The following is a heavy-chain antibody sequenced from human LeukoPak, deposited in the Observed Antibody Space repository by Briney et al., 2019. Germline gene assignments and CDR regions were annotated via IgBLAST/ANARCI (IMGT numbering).Heavy chain of an antibody. J-gene: IGHJ4*02. CDR1: GFSFSNYA. D-gene: IGHD1-26*01. V-gene: IGHV3-23*01. CDR3: AKDQFLSIVGASFDY. Sequence: PGGSLRLSCAASGFSFSNYAMSWVRLAPGKGLEWFSAISAGGGSTYYADSVKGRFTISRDNSKNTLYLQMNSLRAEDTAVYYCAKDQFLSIVGASFDYWGQGTLVTVSS. CDR2: ISAGGGST.